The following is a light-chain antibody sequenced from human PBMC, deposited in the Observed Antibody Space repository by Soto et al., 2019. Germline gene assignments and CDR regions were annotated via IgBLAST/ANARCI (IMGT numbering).Light chain of an antibody. CDR1: QSVSSSY. Sequence: EIVLTQSPGTLSLSPGERATLSCRASQSVSSSYLAWYQQKPGQAPRLLIYGASSRATGIPDRFXXXXXXXXXXLTISRLEHEDFAVYYCQQYGSSPRTFGQGTKVEIK. V-gene: IGKV3-20*01. CDR2: GAS. J-gene: IGKJ1*01. CDR3: QQYGSSPRT.